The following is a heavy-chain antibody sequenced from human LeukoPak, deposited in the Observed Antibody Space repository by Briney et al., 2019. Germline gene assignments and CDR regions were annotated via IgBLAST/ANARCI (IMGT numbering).Heavy chain of an antibody. J-gene: IGHJ4*02. CDR1: GGSFSGYY. CDR3: ARGTTVTTGDY. CDR2: ISHSGST. V-gene: IGHV4-34*01. D-gene: IGHD4-17*01. Sequence: SETLSLTCAVYGGSFSGYYWTWIRQPPGKGLEWIGEISHSGSTNCNPSLKSRVTISVDTSKNQFSLKLNSVTAADTAVYYCARGTTVTTGDYWGQGTLVTVSS.